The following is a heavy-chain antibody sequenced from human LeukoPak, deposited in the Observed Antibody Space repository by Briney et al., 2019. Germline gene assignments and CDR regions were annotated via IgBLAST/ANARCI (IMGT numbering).Heavy chain of an antibody. CDR3: ARDSRSDSSGYYPLWSLGSRGYYFDY. Sequence: PSETLSLTCTVSGGSISSSSYYWGWIRQPPGKGLEWIGSIYYSGSTYYNPSLKSRVTISVDTSKNQFSLKLSSVTAADTAVYYCARDSRSDSSGYYPLWSLGSRGYYFDYWGQGTLVTVSS. D-gene: IGHD3-22*01. J-gene: IGHJ4*02. CDR1: GGSISSSSYY. CDR2: IYYSGST. V-gene: IGHV4-39*07.